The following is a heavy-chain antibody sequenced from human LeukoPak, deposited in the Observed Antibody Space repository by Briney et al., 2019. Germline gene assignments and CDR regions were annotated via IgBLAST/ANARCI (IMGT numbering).Heavy chain of an antibody. CDR1: GGSISSSSYY. CDR2: IYYSGST. Sequence: PSETLSLTCTVSGGSISSSSYYWGWIRQPPGKGLEWIGSIYYSGSTYYNPSLKSRVTISVDTSKNQFSLKLSSVTAADTAVYYCARKGPVVPAAMVGGGWFDPWGQGTLVTVSS. V-gene: IGHV4-39*07. J-gene: IGHJ5*02. D-gene: IGHD2-2*01. CDR3: ARKGPVVPAAMVGGGWFDP.